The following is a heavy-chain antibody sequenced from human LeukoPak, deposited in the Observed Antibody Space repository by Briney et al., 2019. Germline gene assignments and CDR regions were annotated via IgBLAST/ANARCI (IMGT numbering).Heavy chain of an antibody. Sequence: GASVTVSCTASGGTFSSYAISWVRQAPGQGLEWMGGIIPIFGTANYAQKFQGRVTITADKSTSTAYMELSSLRSEDTAVYYCAREGYYDILTGYQYYFDYWGQGTLVTVSS. D-gene: IGHD3-9*01. CDR3: AREGYYDILTGYQYYFDY. V-gene: IGHV1-69*06. CDR1: GGTFSSYA. J-gene: IGHJ4*02. CDR2: IIPIFGTA.